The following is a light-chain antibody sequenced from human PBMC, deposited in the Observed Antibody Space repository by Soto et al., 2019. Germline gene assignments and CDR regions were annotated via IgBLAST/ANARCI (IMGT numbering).Light chain of an antibody. CDR3: QHYNSYSEA. CDR1: QTISSW. J-gene: IGKJ1*01. CDR2: KAS. V-gene: IGKV1-5*03. Sequence: DIQMTQSXFXLSGSLCXRVTITCLASQTISSWLAWYQQKPGKAPKLLIYKASTLKSGVPSRFSGSGSGTEFTLTISSLQPDDFATYYCQHYNSYSEAFGQGTKVDIK.